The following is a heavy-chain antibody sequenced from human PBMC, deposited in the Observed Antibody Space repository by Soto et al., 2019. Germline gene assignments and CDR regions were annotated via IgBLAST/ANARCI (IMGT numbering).Heavy chain of an antibody. Sequence: ASVKVSFKASGYTFTSYAMHWVRQAPGQRLEWMGWINAGNGNTKYSQKFQGRVTITRDTSASTAYMELSSLRSEDTAVYYCARLNDYLGDGAFDIWGQGTMVTVSS. V-gene: IGHV1-3*01. CDR2: INAGNGNT. D-gene: IGHD4-17*01. CDR1: GYTFTSYA. J-gene: IGHJ3*02. CDR3: ARLNDYLGDGAFDI.